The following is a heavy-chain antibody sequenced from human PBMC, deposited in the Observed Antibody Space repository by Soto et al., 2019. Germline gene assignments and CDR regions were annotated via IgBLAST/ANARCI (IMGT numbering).Heavy chain of an antibody. CDR3: ARSSHKESWFDP. CDR1: GGSVSNFY. J-gene: IGHJ5*02. V-gene: IGHV4-4*07. D-gene: IGHD6-13*01. Sequence: PSETLSLTCTVSGGSVSNFYWNWIRQPAGKGLEWIGRIYSSGSASYNPSLRSRVTMSVDTSKNQFSLKGNSVTAADTAVYYCARSSHKESWFDPWGQGTLVTVSS. CDR2: IYSSGSA.